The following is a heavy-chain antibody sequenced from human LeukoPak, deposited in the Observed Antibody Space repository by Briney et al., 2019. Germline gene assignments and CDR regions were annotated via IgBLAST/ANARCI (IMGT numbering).Heavy chain of an antibody. CDR1: GFTFSSYA. J-gene: IGHJ3*02. D-gene: IGHD3-10*01. Sequence: TGESLRLSCAASGFTFSSYAMSWVRQAPGKGLEWVSAISGSGGSTYYADSVKGRFTISRDNSKNTLYLQMNSLRAEDTAVYYCAKGAVRGVIITPNSDAFDIWGQGTMVTVSS. CDR3: AKGAVRGVIITPNSDAFDI. V-gene: IGHV3-23*01. CDR2: ISGSGGST.